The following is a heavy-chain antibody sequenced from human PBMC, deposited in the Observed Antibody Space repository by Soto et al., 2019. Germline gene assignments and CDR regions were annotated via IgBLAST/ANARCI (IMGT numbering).Heavy chain of an antibody. V-gene: IGHV3-23*01. CDR2: LSDSGGST. J-gene: IGHJ4*02. Sequence: PGGSLRLSCAASGFSFSSYAMTWVRQAPGKGLKWVSSLSDSGGSTYYADSVKGRFTISRDNSKNTLYLQMNSLRAEDTALYYCVKDAYSGYGNFDYWGQGTLVTVSS. CDR1: GFSFSSYA. D-gene: IGHD5-12*01. CDR3: VKDAYSGYGNFDY.